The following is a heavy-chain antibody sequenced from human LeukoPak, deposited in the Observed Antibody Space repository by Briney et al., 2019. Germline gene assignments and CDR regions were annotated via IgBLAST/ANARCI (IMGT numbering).Heavy chain of an antibody. CDR1: GFTFSSYA. V-gene: IGHV3-7*01. CDR2: IKQDGSEK. Sequence: PGGSLRLSCVASGFTFSSYAMSWVRLAPGKGLQWVANIKQDGSEKYYVDSVKGRFTISRDNAKKSLYLQMNSLRAEDTAVYYCARDDDWNYEDYWGQGTLVTVSS. J-gene: IGHJ4*02. D-gene: IGHD1-7*01. CDR3: ARDDDWNYEDY.